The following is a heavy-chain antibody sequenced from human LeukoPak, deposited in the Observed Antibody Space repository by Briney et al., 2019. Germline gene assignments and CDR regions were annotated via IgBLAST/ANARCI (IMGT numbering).Heavy chain of an antibody. CDR3: ARDKEERYYYDSRPFDY. D-gene: IGHD3-22*01. CDR2: ISAYNGNT. J-gene: IGHJ4*02. Sequence: ASVKVSCKASGYTFTSYGISWVRQAPGQGLEWMGWISAYNGNTNYAQKLQGRVTMTIDTSTSTAYMELRSLRSDDTAVYYCARDKEERYYYDSRPFDYWGQGTLVTVSS. CDR1: GYTFTSYG. V-gene: IGHV1-18*01.